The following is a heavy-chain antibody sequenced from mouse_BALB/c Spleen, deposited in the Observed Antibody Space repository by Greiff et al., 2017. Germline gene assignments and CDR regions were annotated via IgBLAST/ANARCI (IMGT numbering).Heavy chain of an antibody. J-gene: IGHJ4*01. V-gene: IGHV3-2*02. CDR1: GYSITSDYA. D-gene: IGHD2-3*01. CDR2: ISYSGST. CDR3: ARRGLLRDYYAMDY. Sequence: EVQLQESGPGLVKPSQSLSLTCTVTGYSITSDYAWNWIRQFPGNKLEWMGYISYSGSTSYNPSLKSRISITRDTSKNQFFLQLNSVTTEDTATYYCARRGLLRDYYAMDYWGQGTSVTVSS.